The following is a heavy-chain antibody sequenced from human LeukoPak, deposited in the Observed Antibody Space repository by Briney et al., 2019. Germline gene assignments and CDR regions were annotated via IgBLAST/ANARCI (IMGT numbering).Heavy chain of an antibody. D-gene: IGHD1-7*01. J-gene: IGHJ6*03. Sequence: GGSLRLCCAASGFTFDDYGMSWVRQAPGKGLEWVPGINWNGGSTGYADSVKGRFTISRDNAKNSLYLQMNSLSSQVTALYYCARETQGELQSYYYYYYMDVWGKGTTVTVSS. CDR3: ARETQGELQSYYYYYYMDV. V-gene: IGHV3-20*04. CDR2: INWNGGST. CDR1: GFTFDDYG.